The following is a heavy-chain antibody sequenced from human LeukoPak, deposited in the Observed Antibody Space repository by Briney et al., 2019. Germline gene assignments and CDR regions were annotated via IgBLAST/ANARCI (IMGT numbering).Heavy chain of an antibody. Sequence: SETLFLTCTVSGGSISSSSYYWGWIRQPPGKGLEWIGSIYYSGSAYYNPSLKSRVTISVDTSKNQFSLKLSSVTAADTALYYCARDGGLAAAFYWGQGTLVTVSS. CDR3: ARDGGLAAAFY. D-gene: IGHD6-13*01. CDR1: GGSISSSSYY. V-gene: IGHV4-39*07. CDR2: IYYSGSA. J-gene: IGHJ4*02.